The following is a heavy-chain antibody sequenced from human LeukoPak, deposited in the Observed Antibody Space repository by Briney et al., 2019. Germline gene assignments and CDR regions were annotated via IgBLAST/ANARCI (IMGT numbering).Heavy chain of an antibody. CDR1: GFTFSNYW. V-gene: IGHV3-74*01. CDR2: INDDGSAT. Sequence: GGSLRLSCAASGFTFSNYWMHWVRQVPGKGLVWVSRINDDGSATFYADSVVGRFTISRDNGKNFLYLQMDSLRAADTAVYYCAKSGGFFDTWGQGTLVTVSS. J-gene: IGHJ5*02. CDR3: AKSGGFFDT. D-gene: IGHD1-26*01.